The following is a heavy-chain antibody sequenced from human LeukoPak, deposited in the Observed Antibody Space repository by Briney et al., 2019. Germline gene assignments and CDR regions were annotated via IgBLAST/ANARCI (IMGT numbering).Heavy chain of an antibody. CDR1: GYSFNSSYY. D-gene: IGHD6-6*01. Sequence: PSETLSLTCAVSGYSFNSSYYWGWIRRPPGKGLEWIGSIYYNGRTFYNPSLKSRVTMSVDTSKNQFSLKLNSVTAADTAVYYCARVYSTSSRLDYWGQGTPVTVSS. V-gene: IGHV4-38-2*01. J-gene: IGHJ4*02. CDR3: ARVYSTSSRLDY. CDR2: IYYNGRT.